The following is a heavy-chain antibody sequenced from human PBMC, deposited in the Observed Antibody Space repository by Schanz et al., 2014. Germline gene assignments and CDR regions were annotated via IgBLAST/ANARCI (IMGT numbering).Heavy chain of an antibody. CDR3: ARGRGYIIGQ. V-gene: IGHV3-33*01. CDR2: VCYDGSKK. J-gene: IGHJ4*02. D-gene: IGHD3-10*01. Sequence: VQLVESGGGVVQPGRSLRLSCATSGFTFSSYGMHWVRQVPGKGLEWVAVVCYDGSKKYYADSVKGRFTFSRDSSKNTVYLQMDSLRADDTSVYYCARGRGYIIGQWGQGILVTVSS. CDR1: GFTFSSYG.